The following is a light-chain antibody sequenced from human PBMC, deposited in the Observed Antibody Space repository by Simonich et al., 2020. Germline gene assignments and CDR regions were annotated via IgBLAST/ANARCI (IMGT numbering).Light chain of an antibody. CDR2: AAS. CDR3: QQSYSTLWT. Sequence: DIQMTQSPSSLSASVGDIVTITCRASQSISSYLNWYKQKPVKAPKLLIYAASSLQSGVPSRFSGSGSGTDFTLTISSLQPEDFATYYCQQSYSTLWTFGQGTKVEIK. CDR1: QSISSY. V-gene: IGKV1-39*01. J-gene: IGKJ1*01.